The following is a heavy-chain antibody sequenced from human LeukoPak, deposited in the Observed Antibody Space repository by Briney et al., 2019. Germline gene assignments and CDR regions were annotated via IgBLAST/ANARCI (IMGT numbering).Heavy chain of an antibody. V-gene: IGHV3-23*01. CDR2: ISGSGAST. D-gene: IGHD1-26*01. CDR3: AKEEWERKYFHGMDV. CDR1: GFTFSSYG. Sequence: GGSLRLSCAASGFTFSSYGMSWVRQVPGKGLEWVSGISGSGASTNYADSVKGRFTISRDNSKNTLYLQMNSLRVEDTAVYYCAKEEWERKYFHGMDVWGQGTTVTVFS. J-gene: IGHJ6*02.